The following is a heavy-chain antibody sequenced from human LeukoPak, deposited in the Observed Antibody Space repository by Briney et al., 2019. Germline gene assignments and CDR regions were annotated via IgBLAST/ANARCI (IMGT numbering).Heavy chain of an antibody. Sequence: SETLSLTCTVSGGSISSGGYYWSWIRQPPGKGLEWIGYIYHSGSTYYNPSLKSRVTISVDRSKNQFSLKLSSVTAADTAVYYCARVIAAAGTASYFDYWGQGTLVTVSS. CDR2: IYHSGST. CDR3: ARVIAAAGTASYFDY. CDR1: GGSISSGGYY. J-gene: IGHJ4*02. D-gene: IGHD6-13*01. V-gene: IGHV4-30-2*01.